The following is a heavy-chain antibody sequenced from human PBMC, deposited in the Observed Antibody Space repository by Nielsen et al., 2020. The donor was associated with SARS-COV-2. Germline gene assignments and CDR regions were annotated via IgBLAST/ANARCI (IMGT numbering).Heavy chain of an antibody. Sequence: SVKVSCKASGGTFSSYAISWVRQAPGQGFEWMGGIIPIFGTANYAQKFQGRVTITADESTSTAYMELSSLRSEDTAVYYCARGGWRASDLRYYYYYMDVWGKGTTVTVSS. D-gene: IGHD2-21*01. CDR1: GGTFSSYA. CDR2: IIPIFGTA. J-gene: IGHJ6*03. V-gene: IGHV1-69*13. CDR3: ARGGWRASDLRYYYYYMDV.